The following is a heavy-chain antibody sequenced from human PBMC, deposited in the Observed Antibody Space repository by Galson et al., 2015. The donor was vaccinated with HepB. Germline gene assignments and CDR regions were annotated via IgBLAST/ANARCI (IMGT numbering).Heavy chain of an antibody. J-gene: IGHJ4*02. D-gene: IGHD3-22*01. Sequence: SLRLSCAASGFTFSSYGMHWVRQAPGKGLERVAFIRYDGSNKYYADSVKGRFTISRDNSKNTLYLQMNSLRAEDTAVYYCAKDPWTYYYDSSGYCDYWGQGTLATVSS. V-gene: IGHV3-30*02. CDR3: AKDPWTYYYDSSGYCDY. CDR2: IRYDGSNK. CDR1: GFTFSSYG.